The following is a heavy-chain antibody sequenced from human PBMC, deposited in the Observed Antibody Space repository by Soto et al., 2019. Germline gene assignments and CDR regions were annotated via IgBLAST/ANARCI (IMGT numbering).Heavy chain of an antibody. CDR1: GGSISSGGYY. Sequence: QVQLQESGPGLVKPSQTLSLTCTVSGGSISSGGYYWSWIRQHPGKGLEWIGYIYYSGSTYYNPSLASGVTISVATPKTQFSLKLSSVAAAGTAVYYCAREGGPYHYGSGGLDYWGQGTLVTVSS. CDR2: IYYSGST. D-gene: IGHD3-10*01. CDR3: AREGGPYHYGSGGLDY. J-gene: IGHJ4*02. V-gene: IGHV4-31*03.